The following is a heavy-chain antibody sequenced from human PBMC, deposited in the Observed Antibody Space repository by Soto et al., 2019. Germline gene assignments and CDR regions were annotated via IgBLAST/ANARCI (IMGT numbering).Heavy chain of an antibody. CDR2: IKSKTDGGTT. D-gene: IGHD6-13*01. Sequence: GGSLRLSCAASGFTFSNAWMNWVRQAPGKGLEWVGRIKSKTDGGTTDYAAPVKGRFTISRDDSKNTLYLQMNSLKTEDTAVYYCTIFLGPLSSSWYGAFWGPGTLVTVFS. CDR1: GFTFSNAW. J-gene: IGHJ4*02. V-gene: IGHV3-15*07. CDR3: TIFLGPLSSSWYGAF.